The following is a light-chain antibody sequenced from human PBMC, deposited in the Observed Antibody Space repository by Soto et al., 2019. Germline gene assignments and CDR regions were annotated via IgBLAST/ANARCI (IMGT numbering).Light chain of an antibody. CDR1: SSNIGGDYD. CDR3: ASYESSLSSWV. Sequence: QSALTQPASVSGSPGQSVTISCTGTSSNIGGDYDVHWYQQHPDKAPKLLIFEISNRPSGVSSRFSGSKSGTSASLAISGLQAEDEADYYCASYESSLSSWVFGGGTQLTVL. V-gene: IGLV1-40*01. J-gene: IGLJ3*02. CDR2: EIS.